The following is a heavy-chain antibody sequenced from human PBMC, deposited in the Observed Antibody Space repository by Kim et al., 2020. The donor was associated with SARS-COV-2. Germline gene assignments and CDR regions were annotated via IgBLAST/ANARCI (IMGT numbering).Heavy chain of an antibody. CDR2: FDPEDGET. CDR1: GYTLTELS. V-gene: IGHV1-24*01. J-gene: IGHJ4*02. Sequence: ASVKVSCKVSGYTLTELSMHWVRQAPGKGLEWMGGFDPEDGETIYAQKFQGRVSMTEDTSTDTAYMELSSLRSEDTAVYYCAKENNEWELPPEPNTSFDYWGQGTLVTVSS. D-gene: IGHD1-26*01. CDR3: AKENNEWELPPEPNTSFDY.